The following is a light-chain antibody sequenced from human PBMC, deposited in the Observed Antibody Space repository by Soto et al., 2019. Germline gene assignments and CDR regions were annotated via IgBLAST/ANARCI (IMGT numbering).Light chain of an antibody. CDR2: GNS. CDR3: QSYDSSLSGSEV. V-gene: IGLV1-40*01. J-gene: IGLJ1*01. Sequence: QSVLTRPPSVSGAPGQRVTISCTGSSSNIGAGYDVHWYQQLPGTAPKLLMYGNSNRPSGVPDRFSGSKSGTSASLAITGLQAEDEADYYCQSYDSSLSGSEVFGTGTKVTVL. CDR1: SSNIGAGYD.